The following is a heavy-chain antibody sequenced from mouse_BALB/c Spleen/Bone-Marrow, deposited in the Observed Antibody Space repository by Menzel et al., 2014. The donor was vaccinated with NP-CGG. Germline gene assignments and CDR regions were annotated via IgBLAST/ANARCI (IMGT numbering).Heavy chain of an antibody. D-gene: IGHD1-2*01. CDR3: ARRYDYGYGPFAY. CDR2: ISNGGGTT. Sequence: VQLKQSGGGLVQPGGSLKLSCAASGFTFSNYTMSWIRQTPGKRLEWVAYISNGGGTTYYPDTVKGRFTISRDNAKNTLYLQMSSLKSEDTAMYYCARRYDYGYGPFAYWGQGTLVTVSA. CDR1: GFTFSNYT. J-gene: IGHJ3*01. V-gene: IGHV5-12-2*01.